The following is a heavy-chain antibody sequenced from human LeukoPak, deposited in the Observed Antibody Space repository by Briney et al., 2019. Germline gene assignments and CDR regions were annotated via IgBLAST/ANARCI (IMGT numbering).Heavy chain of an antibody. CDR2: IYTSGST. V-gene: IGHV4-61*02. CDR3: ARDSEWLWLRY. D-gene: IGHD5-18*01. J-gene: IGHJ4*02. CDR1: GGSISSGIYY. Sequence: SETLSLTCTVSGGSISSGIYYWSWIRQPAGKGLEWIGRIYTSGSTNYNPSLKSRVTISVDTSKNQFSLKLSSVTAADTAVYYCARDSEWLWLRYWGQGTLVTVSS.